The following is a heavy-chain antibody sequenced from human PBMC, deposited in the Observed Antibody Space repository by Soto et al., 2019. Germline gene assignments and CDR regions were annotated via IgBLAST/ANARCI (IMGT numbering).Heavy chain of an antibody. CDR2: SSNSGSFT. V-gene: IGHV3-11*06. CDR1: GFTFSDHY. D-gene: IGHD1-1*01. CDR3: VRSGDNYNLLDY. J-gene: IGHJ4*02. Sequence: GSLRLSCAASGFTFSDHYMSWIRQAPGKGLEWIGYSSNSGSFTRYADSVKGRFSISRDNAKNSLYLQINSLRGDDTATYFCVRSGDNYNLLDYWGQGTPVTVSS.